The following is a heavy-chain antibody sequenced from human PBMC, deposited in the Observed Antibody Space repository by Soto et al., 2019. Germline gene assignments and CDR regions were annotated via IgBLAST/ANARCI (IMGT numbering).Heavy chain of an antibody. D-gene: IGHD2-21*02. Sequence: GASVEVSCKXSGYTFTGYYMHWVRQAPGQGLEWMGWINPNSGGTNYAQKFQGRVTMTRDTSISTAYMELSRLRSDDTAVYYCAVDAVVVTADDDYWGQGTLVTVSS. CDR3: AVDAVVVTADDDY. CDR2: INPNSGGT. J-gene: IGHJ4*02. CDR1: GYTFTGYY. V-gene: IGHV1-2*02.